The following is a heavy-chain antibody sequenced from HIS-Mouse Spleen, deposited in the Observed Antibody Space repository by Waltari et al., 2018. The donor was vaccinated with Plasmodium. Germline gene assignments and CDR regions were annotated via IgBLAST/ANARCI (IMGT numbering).Heavy chain of an antibody. CDR2: INHSGST. CDR3: ARGQLGIDAFDI. CDR1: GGSFSGYY. J-gene: IGHJ3*02. D-gene: IGHD7-27*01. Sequence: QVQLQQWGAGLVKPSETLSLTSAVPGGSFSGYYSSWNRQPPGKGLEWIGEINHSGSTNYNPSLKSRVTISVDTSKNQFSLKLSSVTAADTAVYYCARGQLGIDAFDIWGQGTMVTVSS. V-gene: IGHV4-34*01.